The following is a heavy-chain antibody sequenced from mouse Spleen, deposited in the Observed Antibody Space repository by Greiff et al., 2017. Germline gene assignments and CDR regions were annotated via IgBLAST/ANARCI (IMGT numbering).Heavy chain of an antibody. J-gene: IGHJ4*01. V-gene: IGHV5-4*02. CDR2: ISDGGSYT. CDR1: GFTFSDYY. CDR3: ARGGHGYYNAMDY. D-gene: IGHD2-2*01. Sequence: EVKLVESGGGLAKPGGSLKLSCAASGFTFSDYYMYWVRQTPEKRLEWVATISDGGSYTYYPDSVKGRFTISRDNAKNNLYLQMSSLKSEDTAMYYCARGGHGYYNAMDYWGQGTSVTVSS.